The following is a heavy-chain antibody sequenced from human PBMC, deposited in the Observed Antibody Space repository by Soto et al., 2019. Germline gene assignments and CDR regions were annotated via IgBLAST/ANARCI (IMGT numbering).Heavy chain of an antibody. CDR1: GYTFTGYY. CDR2: INPDTGAI. D-gene: IGHD6-13*01. J-gene: IGHJ5*02. V-gene: IGHV1-2*04. CDR3: ARSYSTSWYIWFDP. Sequence: QVRLVQSGAEVKKPGASVKVSCKASGYTFTGYYMHWVRQAPGQGLQWMGWINPDTGAINYAQEFQGWVTRTRNTSINTAYMELSRLGVDDTAIYYFARSYSTSWYIWFDPWGQGTLVTVSS.